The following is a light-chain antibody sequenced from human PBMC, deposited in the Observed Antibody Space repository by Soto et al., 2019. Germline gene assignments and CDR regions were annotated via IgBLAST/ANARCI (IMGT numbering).Light chain of an antibody. Sequence: DIHMTQSPSTLSXXVGYRVTITCRASQTISSWLAWYQQKPGKAPKLLIYKASTLKSGVPSRFSGSGSGTEFTLTISSLQPDDFATYYCQHYNSYSEAFAQGTKV. CDR1: QTISSW. V-gene: IGKV1-5*03. CDR2: KAS. CDR3: QHYNSYSEA. J-gene: IGKJ1*01.